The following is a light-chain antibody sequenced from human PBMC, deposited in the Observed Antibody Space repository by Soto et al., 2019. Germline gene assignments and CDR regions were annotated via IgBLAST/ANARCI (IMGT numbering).Light chain of an antibody. CDR1: QNINNY. Sequence: TPMSPSPYCGAAPVIKRVPPKCQASQNINNYLNWYQQKPGRAPKLLIYDASNLEAGVPSRFRGSGSGTDFTFTISRLQPEDIATYYCQQYEHSPKFGQGTRLEIK. V-gene: IGKV1-33*01. CDR2: DAS. J-gene: IGKJ5*01. CDR3: QQYEHSPK.